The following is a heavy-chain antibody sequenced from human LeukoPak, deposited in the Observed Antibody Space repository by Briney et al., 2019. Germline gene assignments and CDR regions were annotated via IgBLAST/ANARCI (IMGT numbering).Heavy chain of an antibody. D-gene: IGHD3-10*01. J-gene: IGHJ4*02. CDR2: ISSSGSMI. V-gene: IGHV3-48*01. CDR3: ARGITVIRGVLLDF. Sequence: PGGSLRLSCAASEFTFDSFAMNWVRQAPGKGLEWLSYISSSGSMIYYADSVKGRFTISRDNANNSLYLQMSSLRAEDTGVYYCARGITVIRGVLLDFWGQGTLVTVAS. CDR1: EFTFDSFA.